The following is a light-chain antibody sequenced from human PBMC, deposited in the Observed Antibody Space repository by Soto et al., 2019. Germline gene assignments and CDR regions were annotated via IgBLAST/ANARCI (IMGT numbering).Light chain of an antibody. V-gene: IGKV3-15*01. Sequence: EIVMTQSPATLSVSPGERATLSCRASQSVSSNLAWYQHKPGQAPRLLIYGASTRATGIPARFSGSGSGTEFTLTISSLQSEDFAVYYCQQYNNWPRAVGGGTKVDIK. CDR2: GAS. CDR3: QQYNNWPRA. J-gene: IGKJ4*01. CDR1: QSVSSN.